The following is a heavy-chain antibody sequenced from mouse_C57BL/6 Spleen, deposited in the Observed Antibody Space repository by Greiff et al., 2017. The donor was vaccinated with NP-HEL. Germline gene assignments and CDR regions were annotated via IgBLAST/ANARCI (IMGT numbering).Heavy chain of an antibody. CDR1: GYTFTSYW. Sequence: VQLQQPGAELVMPGASVKLSCKASGYTFTSYWMHWVKQRPGQGLEWIGEIDPSDSYTNYNQKFKGKSTLTVDKSSSTAYMQLSSLTSEDSAVYYCARGREGYAMDYWGQGTSVTVSS. V-gene: IGHV1-69*01. CDR3: ARGREGYAMDY. CDR2: IDPSDSYT. J-gene: IGHJ4*01.